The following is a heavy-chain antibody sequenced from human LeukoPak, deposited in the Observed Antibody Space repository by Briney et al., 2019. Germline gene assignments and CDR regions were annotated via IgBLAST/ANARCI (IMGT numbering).Heavy chain of an antibody. CDR1: GFTFSSYS. CDR3: AKDLSYGGNRGFDY. Sequence: GGSLRLSCAASGFTFSSYSMHWVRQAPGKGLEWVAFIRYDGSNKYYADSVKGRFTISRDNSKNTLYLQMNSLRAEDTAVYYCAKDLSYGGNRGFDYWGQGTLVTVSS. V-gene: IGHV3-30*02. CDR2: IRYDGSNK. J-gene: IGHJ4*02. D-gene: IGHD4-23*01.